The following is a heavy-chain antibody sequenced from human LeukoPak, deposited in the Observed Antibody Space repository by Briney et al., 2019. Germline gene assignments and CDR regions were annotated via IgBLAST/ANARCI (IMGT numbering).Heavy chain of an antibody. V-gene: IGHV1-8*01. Sequence: RGASVKVSCKASGYTFNHYDVNWVRQAPGQGLEWMGWMNPKSGTRVYAQKFQGRVTMTSDSYINTAYMELSSLRSEDTAVYYCARDSTYDSSGHTRGAFDYWGQGTLVTVSS. J-gene: IGHJ4*02. CDR3: ARDSTYDSSGHTRGAFDY. CDR1: GYTFNHYD. D-gene: IGHD3-22*01. CDR2: MNPKSGTR.